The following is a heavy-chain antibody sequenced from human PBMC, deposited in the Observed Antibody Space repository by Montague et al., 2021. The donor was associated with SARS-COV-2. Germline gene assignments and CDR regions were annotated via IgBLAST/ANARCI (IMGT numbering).Heavy chain of an antibody. D-gene: IGHD1-26*01. Sequence: QSGAEVKKPGESLKISCRTSGYDFIRSWISWVRQMPGKGLDWVGIIYPADSDTTYSPSFQGQVTISADKSTDTTFLQWASLTASDTGIYYCVRQRNNGTFLSAFDSWGQGTLVTVSS. CDR2: IYPADSDT. CDR1: GYDFIRSW. J-gene: IGHJ5*01. CDR3: VRQRNNGTFLSAFDS. V-gene: IGHV5-51*01.